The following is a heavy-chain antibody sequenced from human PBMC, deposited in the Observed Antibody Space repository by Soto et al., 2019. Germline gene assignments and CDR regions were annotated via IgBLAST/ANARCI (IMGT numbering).Heavy chain of an antibody. CDR2: IIPIFGTA. J-gene: IGHJ6*02. D-gene: IGHD6-13*01. CDR3: ARDHGGIAAAGPTPKLNDYYYYGMDV. CDR1: GGTFSSYA. Sequence: ASVKVSCTASGGTFSSYAISWVRQAPGQGLEWMGGIIPIFGTANYAQKFQGRVTITADESTSTAYMELSSLRSEDTAVYYCARDHGGIAAAGPTPKLNDYYYYGMDVWGQGTTVTVSS. V-gene: IGHV1-69*13.